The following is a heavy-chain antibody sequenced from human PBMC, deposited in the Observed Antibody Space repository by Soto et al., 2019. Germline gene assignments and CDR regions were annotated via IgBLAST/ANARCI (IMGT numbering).Heavy chain of an antibody. Sequence: QVQLQESGPGLVKPSQTLSLTCTVSGGSISSGGYYWSWIRQHPGKGLEWIGYIYYSGSTYYNPSLKSRVTISVDTSKNQFSLKLSSVTAADTAVYYCARVGTLTGTTYPYGMDVWGQGTTVTVSS. CDR3: ARVGTLTGTTYPYGMDV. CDR2: IYYSGST. V-gene: IGHV4-31*03. CDR1: GGSISSGGYY. J-gene: IGHJ6*02. D-gene: IGHD1-7*01.